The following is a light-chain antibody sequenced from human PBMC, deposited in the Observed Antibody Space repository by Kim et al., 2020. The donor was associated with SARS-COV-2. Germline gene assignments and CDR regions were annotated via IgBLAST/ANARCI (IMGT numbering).Light chain of an antibody. CDR3: QVWHTGGDRVV. CDR2: YDT. Sequence: PGQTARITCGGDNIGDYRLHWYQQKPGQAPLLVIYYDTDRPSGIPERFSGSNSGTTVTLTISSVEAGDEADYYCQVWHTGGDRVVFGGGTQLTVL. J-gene: IGLJ2*01. V-gene: IGLV3-21*01. CDR1: NIGDYR.